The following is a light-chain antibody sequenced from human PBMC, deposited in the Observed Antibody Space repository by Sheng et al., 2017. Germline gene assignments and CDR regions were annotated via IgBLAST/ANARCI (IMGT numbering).Light chain of an antibody. V-gene: IGKV4-1*01. J-gene: IGKJ2*03. CDR2: WAS. CDR3: QQYYNTPNS. CDR1: QSVLYSSNNKNY. Sequence: DIVMTQSPDSLAVSLGERATINCKSSQSVLYSSNNKNYLAWYQQKPGQPPKVLIYWASTRESGVPDRISGSGSGTDFTLTISSLQAEDVAVYYCQQYYNTPNSFGQGTKAWRSN.